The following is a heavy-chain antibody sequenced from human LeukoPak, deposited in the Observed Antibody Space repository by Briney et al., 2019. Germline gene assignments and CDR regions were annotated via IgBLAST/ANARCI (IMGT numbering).Heavy chain of an antibody. CDR3: ARVGDCYSFKVCLVYTD. V-gene: IGHV1-46*01. CDR1: GYTFTSYY. Sequence: ASVKVSCKASGYTFTSYYMHWVRQAPGQGLEWMGIINPSGGSTSYAQKFQGRVTITADESTSTAYMELSSLRSEDTAVYYCARVGDCYSFKVCLVYTDWGQGTLVTVSS. J-gene: IGHJ4*02. CDR2: INPSGGST. D-gene: IGHD2-21*02.